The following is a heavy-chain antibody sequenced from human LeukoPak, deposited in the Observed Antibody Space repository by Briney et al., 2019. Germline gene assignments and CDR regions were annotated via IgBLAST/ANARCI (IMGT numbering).Heavy chain of an antibody. CDR3: ARLIGHYYYYYMDV. CDR1: GGSISSGSYY. CDR2: IYTSGST. J-gene: IGHJ6*03. V-gene: IGHV4-61*02. Sequence: NPSETLSLTXTVSGGSISSGSYYWSWIRQPAGKGLEWIGRIYTSGSTNYNPSLKSRVTISVDTSKNQFSLKLSSVTAAVTAVYYCARLIGHYYYYYMDVWGKGTTVTVSS. D-gene: IGHD3-22*01.